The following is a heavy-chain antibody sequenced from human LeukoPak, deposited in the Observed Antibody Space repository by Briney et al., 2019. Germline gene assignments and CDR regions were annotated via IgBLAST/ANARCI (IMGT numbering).Heavy chain of an antibody. D-gene: IGHD3-10*01. CDR3: ARVEVGSSFEFDY. Sequence: GGSLRLSCAASGFTFDDYGMSWVRQAPGKGLEWVSGINLNGGSTGYADSVKGQFTISRDNAKNSLYLQMNSLRVEDTAVYYCARVEVGSSFEFDYWGQGTLVTVSS. V-gene: IGHV3-20*04. CDR1: GFTFDDYG. CDR2: INLNGGST. J-gene: IGHJ4*02.